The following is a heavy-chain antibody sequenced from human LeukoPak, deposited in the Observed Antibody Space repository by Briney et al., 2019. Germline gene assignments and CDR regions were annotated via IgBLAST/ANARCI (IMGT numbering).Heavy chain of an antibody. CDR2: MNSDGSNT. Sequence: GRSLRLSCAASGXTFSNSWVHWVRQAPGKGLVWVSRMNSDGSNTAYADSVKGRFTISRDNAKNTLYLQMSSLKAEDTAVYYCATGATAAGRWGQGTLVTVSS. D-gene: IGHD6-13*01. J-gene: IGHJ4*02. CDR3: ATGATAAGR. CDR1: GXTFSNSW. V-gene: IGHV3-74*01.